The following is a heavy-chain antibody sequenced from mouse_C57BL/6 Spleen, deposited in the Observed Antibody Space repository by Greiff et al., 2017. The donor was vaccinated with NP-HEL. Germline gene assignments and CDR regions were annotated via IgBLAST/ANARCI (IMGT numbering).Heavy chain of an antibody. D-gene: IGHD1-1*01. CDR1: GYTFTDYN. CDR2: INPNNGGT. Sequence: VQLQQSGPELVKPGASVKIPCKASGYTFTDYNMDWVKQSHGKSLEWIGDINPNNGGTIYNQKFKGKATLTVDKSSSTAYMELRSLTSEDTAVYYCARGAYYYGSSPYYYAVDYWGQGTSVTVSS. CDR3: ARGAYYYGSSPYYYAVDY. J-gene: IGHJ4*01. V-gene: IGHV1-18*01.